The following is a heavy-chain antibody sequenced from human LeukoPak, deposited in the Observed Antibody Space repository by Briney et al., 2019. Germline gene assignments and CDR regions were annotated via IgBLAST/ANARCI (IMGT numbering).Heavy chain of an antibody. CDR3: ARSGGWYFDL. CDR1: GGSISSSSYY. J-gene: IGHJ2*01. CDR2: IYYSGST. V-gene: IGHV4-39*01. Sequence: SETLSLTCTVSGGSISSSSYYWGWIRQPPGKGLEWIGSIYYSGSTYYNPSLKSRVTISVDTSKNQFSLKLSSVTAADTAVYYCARSGGWYFDLWGRGTLVTVSS.